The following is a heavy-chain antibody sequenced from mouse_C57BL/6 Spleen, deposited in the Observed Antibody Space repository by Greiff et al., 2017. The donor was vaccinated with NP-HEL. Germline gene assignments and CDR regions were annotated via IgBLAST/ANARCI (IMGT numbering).Heavy chain of an antibody. CDR3: ARDRGVVAEDWYFDV. V-gene: IGHV5-16*01. Sequence: EVKLMESEGGLVQPGSSMKLSCTASGFTFSDYYMAWVRQVPEKGLEWVANINYDGSSTYYLDSLKSRFIISRDNAKNILYLQMSSLKSEDTATYYCARDRGVVAEDWYFDVWGTGTTVTVSS. J-gene: IGHJ1*03. CDR1: GFTFSDYY. CDR2: INYDGSST. D-gene: IGHD1-1*01.